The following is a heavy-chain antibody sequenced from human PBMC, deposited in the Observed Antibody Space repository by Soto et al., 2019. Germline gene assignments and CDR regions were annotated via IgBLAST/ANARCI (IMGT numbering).Heavy chain of an antibody. CDR1: GFTFSSYS. J-gene: IGHJ3*02. Sequence: VGSLRLSCAASGFTFSSYSMNWVRQAPGKGLEWVSSISSSSSYIYYADSVKGRFTISRDNAKNSLYLQMNSLRAEDTAVYYCARVSRDRGSDAFDIWGQGTRVTLSS. CDR2: ISSSSSYI. V-gene: IGHV3-21*01. D-gene: IGHD3-16*02. CDR3: ARVSRDRGSDAFDI.